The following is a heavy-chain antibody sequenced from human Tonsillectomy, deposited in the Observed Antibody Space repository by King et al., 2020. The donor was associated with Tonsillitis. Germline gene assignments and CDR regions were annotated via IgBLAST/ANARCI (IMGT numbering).Heavy chain of an antibody. CDR2: IYTSGST. D-gene: IGHD6-13*01. Sequence: VQLQESGPGLVKPSQTLSLTCTVSGGSISSGSYYWSWIRQPSGKGLEWIGRIYTSGSTNYNPSLKSRVTISVDTSKNQFSLKLSSVTAADTAVYYCARSYSSSWNVWGKGTTVTVSS. CDR3: ARSYSSSWNV. CDR1: GGSISSGSYY. V-gene: IGHV4-61*02. J-gene: IGHJ6*04.